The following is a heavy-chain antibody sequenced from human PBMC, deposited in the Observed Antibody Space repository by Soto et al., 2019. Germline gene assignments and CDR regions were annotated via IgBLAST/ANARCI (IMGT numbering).Heavy chain of an antibody. CDR1: GFTFSDYA. J-gene: IGHJ4*02. D-gene: IGHD6-19*01. CDR3: AKGGRQWLVTSDFNY. Sequence: TGGSLRLSCAAPGFTFSDYAMNWVRQAPGKGLEWVAVVSHDGRNTHYADSVNGRFTISRDSSKNTVSLEMTSLRAEDTAVYYCAKGGRQWLVTSDFNYWGQGALVTVSS. CDR2: VSHDGRNT. V-gene: IGHV3-30*18.